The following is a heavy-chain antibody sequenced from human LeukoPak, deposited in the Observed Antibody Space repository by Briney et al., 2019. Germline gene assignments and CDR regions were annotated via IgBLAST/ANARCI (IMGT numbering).Heavy chain of an antibody. V-gene: IGHV3-23*01. Sequence: GGSLRLSCAASGFTFSSYAMSWVRQAPGKGLEWISAISGSGGSTYYADSVKGRFTISRDNSKNTLYLQMNSLRAEDTAVYYCAKDSARHIAAAGTPYWGQGTLVTVSS. CDR3: AKDSARHIAAAGTPY. CDR1: GFTFSSYA. CDR2: ISGSGGST. D-gene: IGHD6-13*01. J-gene: IGHJ4*02.